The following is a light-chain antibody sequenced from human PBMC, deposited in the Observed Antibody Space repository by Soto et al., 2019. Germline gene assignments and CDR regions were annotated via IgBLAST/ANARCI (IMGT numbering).Light chain of an antibody. CDR2: DVS. J-gene: IGLJ2*01. CDR1: SSDVGDYNY. Sequence: QSVLTQPRSVSGSPGQSVTISCTGTSSDVGDYNYVSWYQLHPGKAPKLMIFDVSKRPSGVPDRFSGSKSGDTASLSISGLQAEDEADYYCCSYAGSYTFVFGGGTKLTVL. V-gene: IGLV2-11*01. CDR3: CSYAGSYTFV.